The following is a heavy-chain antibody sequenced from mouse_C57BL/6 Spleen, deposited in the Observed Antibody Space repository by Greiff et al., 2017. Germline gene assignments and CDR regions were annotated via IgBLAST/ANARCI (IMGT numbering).Heavy chain of an antibody. V-gene: IGHV5-2*01. J-gene: IGHJ1*03. CDR1: EYEFPSHD. Sequence: DVMLVESGGGLVQPGESLKLSCESNEYEFPSHDMSWVRKTPEKRLELVAAINSDGGSTSYPDTMERRFIISRDNTKKTLYLQMSSLRSEDTALYYCARQRDGGYFDVWGTGTTVTVSS. D-gene: IGHD3-3*01. CDR3: ARQRDGGYFDV. CDR2: INSDGGST.